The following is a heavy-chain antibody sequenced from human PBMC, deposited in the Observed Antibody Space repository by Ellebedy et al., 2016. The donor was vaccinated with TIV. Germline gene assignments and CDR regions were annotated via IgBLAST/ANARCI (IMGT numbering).Heavy chain of an antibody. Sequence: GESLKISCVASGFSFSNYHMQWVRQAPGKGLEWVALISSDGTETYSGDSVKGRLTISRDTSKNTVYLQMSSLRADDTAVYFCARETLRREGGYVYHGMDVWGQGTTVAVYS. J-gene: IGHJ6*02. D-gene: IGHD2-15*01. V-gene: IGHV3-30*03. CDR2: ISSDGTET. CDR3: ARETLRREGGYVYHGMDV. CDR1: GFSFSNYH.